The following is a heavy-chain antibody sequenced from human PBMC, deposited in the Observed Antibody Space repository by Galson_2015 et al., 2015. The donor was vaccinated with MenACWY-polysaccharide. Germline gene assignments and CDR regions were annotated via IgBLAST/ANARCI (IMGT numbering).Heavy chain of an antibody. CDR1: GFTVSSNY. V-gene: IGHV3-66*01. Sequence: LRLSCAASGFTVSSNYMSWVRQAPGKGLEWVSVIYSGGSTYYADSVKGRFTISRDNSKNTLNLQMNSLRADDTAVYYCARAYSSGWRYWGQGTLVTVSS. CDR2: IYSGGST. D-gene: IGHD6-19*01. J-gene: IGHJ4*02. CDR3: ARAYSSGWRY.